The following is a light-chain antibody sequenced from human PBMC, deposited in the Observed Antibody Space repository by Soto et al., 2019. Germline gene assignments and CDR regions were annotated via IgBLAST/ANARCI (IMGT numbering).Light chain of an antibody. V-gene: IGKV3-15*01. J-gene: IGKJ1*01. CDR1: QSVSSN. CDR3: QQYNNWPPWT. Sequence: EIVFTQSAATLSVSPGERATLSCRASQSVSSNLAWYQQKPGQAPRLLIYGASTRATGIPARFSGSGSGTEFTLTISSLQSEDFAVYYCQQYNNWPPWTFGQGTKVDIK. CDR2: GAS.